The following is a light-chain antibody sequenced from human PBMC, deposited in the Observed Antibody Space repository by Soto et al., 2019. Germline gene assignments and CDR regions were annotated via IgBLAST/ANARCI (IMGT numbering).Light chain of an antibody. CDR1: QSISSW. CDR3: QQYNDNWT. CDR2: KAS. V-gene: IGKV1-5*03. Sequence: DIQMTQSPSTLSASVGDRVTITCRASQSISSWLAWYQQKPGQAPKLLIYKASTLQSGVTSRFSGSGSGTQFTLAISSLQPDDSATYYCQQYNDNWTFGQGTKLEIK. J-gene: IGKJ1*01.